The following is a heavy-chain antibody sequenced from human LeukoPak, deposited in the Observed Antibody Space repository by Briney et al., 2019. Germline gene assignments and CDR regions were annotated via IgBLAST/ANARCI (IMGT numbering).Heavy chain of an antibody. D-gene: IGHD3-10*01. CDR3: AGQPVYGSGSYSYYYYYMDV. V-gene: IGHV1-18*01. J-gene: IGHJ6*03. CDR2: ISVYNGNT. Sequence: ASVKVSCKASGYIFNDYGISWVRQAPGQGLEWMGWISVYNGNTNYAQKLQGRVTMTTDTSTSTAYMELRSLRYDDTAVYYCAGQPVYGSGSYSYYYYYMDVWGKGTTVTVSS. CDR1: GYIFNDYG.